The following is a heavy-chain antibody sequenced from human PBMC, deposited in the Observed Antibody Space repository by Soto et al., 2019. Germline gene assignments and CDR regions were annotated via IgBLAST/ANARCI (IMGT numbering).Heavy chain of an antibody. CDR2: INHTGST. V-gene: IGHV4-34*01. Sequence: QVQLQQWGAGLLKPSETLSLTCAVYGGSFSGYSWTWIRQPPGTGLEWIGEINHTGSTNYNPSLKSRVTRSVDTSKNQFSLKLTSVTAADAAVYYCARDKITGRFDYWGQGTLVTVSS. CDR3: ARDKITGRFDY. J-gene: IGHJ4*02. D-gene: IGHD2-8*02. CDR1: GGSFSGYS.